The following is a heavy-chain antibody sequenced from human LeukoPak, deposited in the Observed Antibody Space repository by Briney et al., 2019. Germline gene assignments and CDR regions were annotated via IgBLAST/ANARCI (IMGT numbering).Heavy chain of an antibody. CDR2: ITTDETT. CDR3: SRRFYSGKYSPDY. J-gene: IGHJ4*02. V-gene: IGHV3-74*01. D-gene: IGHD1-26*01. Sequence: GGSLRLSCAASGFPFSVSWMHWFRQVPGKGLMWVSRITTDETTTYADSVRGRFSISRDNAKNTVYLQMNSLKTEDTAVYYCSRRFYSGKYSPDYWGQGTLVTVSS. CDR1: GFPFSVSW.